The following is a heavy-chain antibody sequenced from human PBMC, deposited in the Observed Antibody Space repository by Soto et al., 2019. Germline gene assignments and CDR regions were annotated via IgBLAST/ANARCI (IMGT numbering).Heavy chain of an antibody. CDR3: AKDNPDTMVRGYYYYGMDV. CDR1: GFTFSSYG. J-gene: IGHJ6*02. Sequence: QVQLVESGGGVVQPGRSLRLSCAASGFTFSSYGMHWVRQAPGKGLEWVAVISYDGSNKYYADSVKGRFTISRDNSKNTLYLQMNSLRAEDTAVYYCAKDNPDTMVRGYYYYGMDVWGQGTTVTVSS. V-gene: IGHV3-30*18. D-gene: IGHD3-10*01. CDR2: ISYDGSNK.